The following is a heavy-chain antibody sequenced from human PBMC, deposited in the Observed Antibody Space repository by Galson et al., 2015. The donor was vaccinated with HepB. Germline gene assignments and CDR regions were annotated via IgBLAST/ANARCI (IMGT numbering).Heavy chain of an antibody. CDR1: GYTFTGYY. Sequence: SVKVSCKASGYTFTGYYMHWVRQAPGQGLEWMGWINPDTGGTKYAQKFQGRVTMTRDTSISTASMELSRLTFDDTAVYYCARDLEINTALWGHGTLVTVSS. D-gene: IGHD5-18*01. J-gene: IGHJ4*01. CDR3: ARDLEINTAL. V-gene: IGHV1-2*02. CDR2: INPDTGGT.